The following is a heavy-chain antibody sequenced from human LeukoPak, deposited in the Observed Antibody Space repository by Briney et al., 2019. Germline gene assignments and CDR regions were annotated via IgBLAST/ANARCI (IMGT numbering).Heavy chain of an antibody. J-gene: IGHJ4*02. CDR3: TRPKDSGSHLFLFDY. D-gene: IGHD1-26*01. CDR2: INPSDGST. Sequence: ASVKVSCKASGYTFTSHYMHWVRQAPGQGLEWMGIINPSDGSTNYAQKFQGRVTMTRDRSRSTVYLELSSLRSEDTAVYSCTRPKDSGSHLFLFDYWGQGTLVTVSS. V-gene: IGHV1-46*01. CDR1: GYTFTSHY.